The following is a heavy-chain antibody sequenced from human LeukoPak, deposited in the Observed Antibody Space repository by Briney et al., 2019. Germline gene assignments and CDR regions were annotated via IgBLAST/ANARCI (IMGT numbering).Heavy chain of an antibody. J-gene: IGHJ4*02. V-gene: IGHV3-21*01. CDR2: ISSSSSYI. CDR3: ARGQSESGYFDY. Sequence: PGGSLRLSCAASGFTFSSYSMNWVRQAPGKGLEWVSSISSSSSYIYYADSVKGRFTISRDNAKNSLYLQMNSLRAEDTAVYYCARGQSESGYFDYWGQGTLVTVSS. CDR1: GFTFSSYS. D-gene: IGHD1-26*01.